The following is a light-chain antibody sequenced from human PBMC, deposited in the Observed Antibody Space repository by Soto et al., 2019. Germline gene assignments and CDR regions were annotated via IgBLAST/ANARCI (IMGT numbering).Light chain of an antibody. CDR2: ATS. Sequence: EIVMTQSPATLSVSPGERATLSCRASQSVSSNLAWYQQKPGQAPRLLIYATSTRAIGIPARFSGSGSGTELSLTITSLQSEDFAVYYCQQYNNWPPLTFGGGTRVDLK. V-gene: IGKV3D-15*01. J-gene: IGKJ4*01. CDR3: QQYNNWPPLT. CDR1: QSVSSN.